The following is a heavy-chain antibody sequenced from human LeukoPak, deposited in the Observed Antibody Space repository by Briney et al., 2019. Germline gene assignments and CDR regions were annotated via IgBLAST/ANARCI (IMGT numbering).Heavy chain of an antibody. CDR1: GFTFSSYA. Sequence: GGSLRLSCAASGFTFSSYAMSWVRQAPGKGLEWVSAISGSGGSTYYADSVKGRFTISRDNSKNTLYLQMNSLRAEDTAVYYCAKGQEFSGYSSGWCLDYWGQGTLVTVSS. CDR2: ISGSGGST. J-gene: IGHJ4*02. D-gene: IGHD6-19*01. V-gene: IGHV3-23*01. CDR3: AKGQEFSGYSSGWCLDY.